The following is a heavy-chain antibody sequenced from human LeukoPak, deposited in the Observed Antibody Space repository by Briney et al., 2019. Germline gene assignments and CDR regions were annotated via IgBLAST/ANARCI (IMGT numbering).Heavy chain of an antibody. D-gene: IGHD3-10*01. CDR3: ARGLRFGELLPNWFDP. J-gene: IGHJ5*02. Sequence: ASVKVSCKASGYTFTSYAMNWVRQAPGQGLEWMGWINTNTGNPTYAQGFTGRFVFSLDTSVSTAYLQISSLKAEDTAVYYCARGLRFGELLPNWFDPWGQGALVTVSS. V-gene: IGHV7-4-1*02. CDR1: GYTFTSYA. CDR2: INTNTGNP.